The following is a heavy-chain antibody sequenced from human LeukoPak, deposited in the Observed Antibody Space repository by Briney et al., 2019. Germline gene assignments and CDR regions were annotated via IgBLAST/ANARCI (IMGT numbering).Heavy chain of an antibody. Sequence: SETLSLTCAVYGGSFSGYYWSWIPQPPGKGLEWIGEINHSGSTNYNPSLKSRVTISVDTSKNQFSLKLSSVTAADTAVYYCARGRAGATGYWGQGTLVTVSS. D-gene: IGHD1-26*01. CDR3: ARGRAGATGY. CDR1: GGSFSGYY. J-gene: IGHJ4*02. CDR2: INHSGST. V-gene: IGHV4-34*01.